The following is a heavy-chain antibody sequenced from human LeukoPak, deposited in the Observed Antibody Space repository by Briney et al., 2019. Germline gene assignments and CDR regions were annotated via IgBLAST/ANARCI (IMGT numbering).Heavy chain of an antibody. Sequence: PSETLSLTCSVSGGSVGSNYWSWVRPPPGKGLEWIGYISYSGDTKYNPSLKSRLSMSVDTSKNQCSLMLTSVTAADTAVYYCARGSGWYPHWGQGTLVTVSS. CDR1: GGSVGSNY. J-gene: IGHJ1*01. CDR2: ISYSGDT. CDR3: ARGSGWYPH. V-gene: IGHV4-59*02. D-gene: IGHD6-19*01.